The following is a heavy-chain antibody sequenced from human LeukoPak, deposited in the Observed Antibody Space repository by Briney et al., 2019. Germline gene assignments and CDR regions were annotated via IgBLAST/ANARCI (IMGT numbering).Heavy chain of an antibody. D-gene: IGHD3-10*01. Sequence: SVKVSCKASGYTFTSYYMHWVRQAPGQGLEWMGGIIPIFGTANYAQKFQGRVTITADESTSTAYMELSSLRSEDTAVYYCARDGITMVRGVIPNWFDPWGQGTRVTVSS. CDR2: IIPIFGTA. V-gene: IGHV1-69*13. CDR3: ARDGITMVRGVIPNWFDP. J-gene: IGHJ5*02. CDR1: GYTFTSYY.